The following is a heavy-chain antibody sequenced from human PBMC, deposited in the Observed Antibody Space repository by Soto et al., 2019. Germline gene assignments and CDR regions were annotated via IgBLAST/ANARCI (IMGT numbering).Heavy chain of an antibody. D-gene: IGHD6-19*01. CDR3: ARNNNATPPIAVAGTGYYYGMDV. CDR2: IIPIFGTA. V-gene: IGHV1-69*13. Sequence: SVNVSCKASGGTFSSYAISWVRQAPGQGLEWMGGIIPIFGTANYAQKFQGRVTITADESTSTAYMELSSLRSEDTAVYYCARNNNATPPIAVAGTGYYYGMDVWGQGTTVTVSS. CDR1: GGTFSSYA. J-gene: IGHJ6*02.